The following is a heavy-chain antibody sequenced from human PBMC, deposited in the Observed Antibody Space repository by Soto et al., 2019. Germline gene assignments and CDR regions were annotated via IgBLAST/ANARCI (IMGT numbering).Heavy chain of an antibody. V-gene: IGHV1-69*12. J-gene: IGHJ6*02. CDR2: IIPVFGTA. CDR1: GGSLTNYG. CDR3: ARGDATKLGVNNYDGMDV. D-gene: IGHD1-26*01. Sequence: QVQLVQSGAEVKKPGSSVKVSCKASGGSLTNYGVSWVRQAPGQGLEWMGGIIPVFGTANYAQKFQGRVTITANXSTSTVFMDVRSLRSEDTAVYYWARGDATKLGVNNYDGMDVWGQGTTVTVSS.